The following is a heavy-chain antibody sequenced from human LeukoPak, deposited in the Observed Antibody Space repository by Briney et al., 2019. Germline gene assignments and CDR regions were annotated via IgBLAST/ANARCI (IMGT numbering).Heavy chain of an antibody. CDR2: ISAYNGNT. CDR3: AKYYYDSSGYYSFDY. J-gene: IGHJ4*02. Sequence: GASVKVSCKASGYTFTSFGISLVRQAPGQGLEWMGWISAYNGNTNYAQKLQGRVTMTTDTSTNTAYMELRSLRSDDTAVYYCAKYYYDSSGYYSFDYWGQGTLVTVSS. CDR1: GYTFTSFG. V-gene: IGHV1-18*01. D-gene: IGHD3-22*01.